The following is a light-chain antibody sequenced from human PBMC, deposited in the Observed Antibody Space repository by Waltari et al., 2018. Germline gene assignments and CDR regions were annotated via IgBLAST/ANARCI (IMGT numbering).Light chain of an antibody. CDR1: SGSIINTY. CDR2: EDN. CDR3: QSYDSSQWV. Sequence: FMLTQPHSVSESPGKTVTISCTRRSGSIINTYVQWFQQRPDSSPTTVIYEDNQRPSEVPDRFSGSIDSSSNSASLTISGLKTEDEADYYCQSYDSSQWVFGGGTKLTVL. J-gene: IGLJ3*02. V-gene: IGLV6-57*01.